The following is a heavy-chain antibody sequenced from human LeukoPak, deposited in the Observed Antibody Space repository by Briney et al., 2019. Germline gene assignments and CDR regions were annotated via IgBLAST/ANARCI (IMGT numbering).Heavy chain of an antibody. V-gene: IGHV3-23*01. CDR1: GFSFSSYA. Sequence: GGSLRLSCAASGFSFSSYAMSWVRQAPGKGLEWVSALSDSGASKYYADSAKGRFTISRDNSKNTLYLQMNSLRADDTAVYYCASSPPTGITVSYFDYWGQGTLVTVSS. CDR2: LSDSGASK. CDR3: ASSPPTGITVSYFDY. D-gene: IGHD4-17*01. J-gene: IGHJ4*02.